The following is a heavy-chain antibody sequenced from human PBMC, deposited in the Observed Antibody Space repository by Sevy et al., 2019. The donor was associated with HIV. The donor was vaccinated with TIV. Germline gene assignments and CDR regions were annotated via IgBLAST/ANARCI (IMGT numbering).Heavy chain of an antibody. Sequence: GALRLSCAASGFTFSDYYMSWIRQAPGKGLEWVSYISSSSSYTNYADSVKGRFTISRDNAKNSLYLQMNSLRAEDTAVYYCASPGGKGFDPWGQGTLVTVSS. CDR3: ASPGGKGFDP. CDR2: ISSSSSYT. J-gene: IGHJ5*02. CDR1: GFTFSDYY. V-gene: IGHV3-11*03. D-gene: IGHD3-16*01.